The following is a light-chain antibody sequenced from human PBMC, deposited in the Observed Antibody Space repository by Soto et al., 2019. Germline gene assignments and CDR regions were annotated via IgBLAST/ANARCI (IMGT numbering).Light chain of an antibody. V-gene: IGLV7-46*01. Sequence: QAVVTQQSSLTVSPGGTVTLTCGSSTGAVTSGHYPYWFQQKPGQAPRTLIYDTTNRHSWTPARFSGSLLWGKAALTLSGAQPEDEAEYYCLLSYNGPYVFGTGTKVTVL. J-gene: IGLJ1*01. CDR1: TGAVTSGHY. CDR2: DTT. CDR3: LLSYNGPYV.